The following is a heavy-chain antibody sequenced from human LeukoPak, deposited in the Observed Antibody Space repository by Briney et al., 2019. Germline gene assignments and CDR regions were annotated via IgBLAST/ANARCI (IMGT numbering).Heavy chain of an antibody. Sequence: GASVKVSCKASGYTFINYYMHWVRQAPGQGLEWMGWINPNSGGTNYAQKFQGRVSMTRDTSISTAYMELSRLRSDDTAVFYCAVDSSASDLDYWGQGTLVSVSS. D-gene: IGHD3-22*01. CDR2: INPNSGGT. V-gene: IGHV1-2*02. J-gene: IGHJ4*02. CDR1: GYTFINYY. CDR3: AVDSSASDLDY.